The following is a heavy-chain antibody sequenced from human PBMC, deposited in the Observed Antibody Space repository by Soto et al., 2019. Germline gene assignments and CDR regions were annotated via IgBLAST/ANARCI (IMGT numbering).Heavy chain of an antibody. Sequence: GGSLRLSCVASGFTFSSYSLNWVRQAPGKGLEWVSYISSSGTTIYYADSVKGRFTISRDNAKNSLYLEMNSLRAEDTAVYYCARENYFDYWGQGTLVTVSS. CDR3: ARENYFDY. CDR1: GFTFSSYS. V-gene: IGHV3-48*04. CDR2: ISSSGTTI. J-gene: IGHJ4*02.